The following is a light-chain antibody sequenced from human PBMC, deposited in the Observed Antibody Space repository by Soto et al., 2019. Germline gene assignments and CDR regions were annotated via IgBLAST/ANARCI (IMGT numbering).Light chain of an antibody. CDR2: DAS. CDR3: QQYGSSPRT. V-gene: IGKV3-20*01. CDR1: QSVSSSS. Sequence: EIVLTQSPGTLSLSPGERATLSCRASQSVSSSSLAWYQQKRGQAPRLLIHDASSRATGIPDGFSGSGSGTDFTLTISRLEPEDFAVYYCQQYGSSPRTFGQGTRLEIK. J-gene: IGKJ5*01.